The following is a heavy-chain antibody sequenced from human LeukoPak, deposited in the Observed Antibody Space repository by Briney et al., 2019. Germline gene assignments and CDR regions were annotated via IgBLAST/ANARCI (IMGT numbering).Heavy chain of an antibody. D-gene: IGHD3-22*01. J-gene: IGHJ3*02. Sequence: LAGGSLRLSCAASGFTFSSYGMSWVRQAPGKGLEWVSAISGSGGSTYYADSVKGRFTISRDNSKNTLYLQMNSLRAEDTAVYYCAKDNTMIVVVITTLVAFDIWGQGTMVTVSS. CDR2: ISGSGGST. CDR3: AKDNTMIVVVITTLVAFDI. CDR1: GFTFSSYG. V-gene: IGHV3-23*01.